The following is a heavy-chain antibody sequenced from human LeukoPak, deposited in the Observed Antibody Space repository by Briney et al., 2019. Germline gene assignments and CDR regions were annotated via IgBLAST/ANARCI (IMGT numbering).Heavy chain of an antibody. CDR1: GYSFANYW. J-gene: IGHJ3*02. Sequence: GESPKISCKDIGYSFANYWFGWVRQMPGKGLEWIGVIYPGDSDTKYSPSFQGHVTFSADKSVSTAYLQWSSLRASDTAMYYCARRSYVGSTSAFDIWGQGTMVTVSS. CDR2: IYPGDSDT. V-gene: IGHV5-51*01. D-gene: IGHD1-26*01. CDR3: ARRSYVGSTSAFDI.